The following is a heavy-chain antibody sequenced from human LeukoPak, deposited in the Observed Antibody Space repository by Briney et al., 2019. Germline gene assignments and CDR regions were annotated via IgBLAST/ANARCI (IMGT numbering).Heavy chain of an antibody. Sequence: SSETLSLTCTVSGGSISSGSYYWGWIRQPPGKGLEWIGSIFYSGNTYNNPSLKSRVTLSVDTPKNQFSLKLNSVTAADTAVYYCARLSYYYYYMDVWGRGTTVTVSS. CDR1: GGSISSGSYY. CDR2: IFYSGNT. V-gene: IGHV4-39*01. D-gene: IGHD3-10*01. CDR3: ARLSYYYYYMDV. J-gene: IGHJ6*03.